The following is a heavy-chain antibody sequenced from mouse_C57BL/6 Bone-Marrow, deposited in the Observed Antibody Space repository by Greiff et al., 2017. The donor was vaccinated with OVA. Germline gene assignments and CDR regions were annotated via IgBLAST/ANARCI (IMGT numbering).Heavy chain of an antibody. CDR3: ARGGYPYAMDY. Sequence: QVQLQQPGAELVKPGASVKLSCKASGYTFTSYWMHWVKQRPGQGLEWIGMIHPNSGSTNSNEKFKSKATLTVDKSSSTAYMQLSSLTSEDSAVYYCARGGYPYAMDYWGQGTSVTVSS. CDR2: IHPNSGST. V-gene: IGHV1-64*01. J-gene: IGHJ4*01. CDR1: GYTFTSYW. D-gene: IGHD2-2*01.